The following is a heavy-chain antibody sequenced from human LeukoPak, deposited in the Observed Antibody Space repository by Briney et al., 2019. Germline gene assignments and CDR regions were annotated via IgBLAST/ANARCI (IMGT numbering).Heavy chain of an antibody. D-gene: IGHD2-2*01. J-gene: IGHJ1*01. CDR3: ARGGSSTSSGYFQH. CDR1: GGSISSYY. V-gene: IGHV4-59*01. Sequence: PSETLSLTCTVSGGSISSYYWNWIRQPPGKGLEWIGYIYYSGSTNYNPSLKSRVTISVDTSKNQFSLKLSSVTAADTAVYYCARGGSSTSSGYFQHWGQGTLVTVSS. CDR2: IYYSGST.